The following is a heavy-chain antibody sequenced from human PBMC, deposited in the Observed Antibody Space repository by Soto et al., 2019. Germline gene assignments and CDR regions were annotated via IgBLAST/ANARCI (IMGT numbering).Heavy chain of an antibody. Sequence: SGGSLRLSCAASGFTFSSYAMSWVRQAPGKGLEWVSAISGSGGSTYYADSVKGRFTISRDNSKNTLYLQMNSLRAEDTAVYYCAKVGRTPLRYYGMDVWGQGTTVTVSS. D-gene: IGHD2-2*01. CDR3: AKVGRTPLRYYGMDV. CDR1: GFTFSSYA. CDR2: ISGSGGST. V-gene: IGHV3-23*01. J-gene: IGHJ6*02.